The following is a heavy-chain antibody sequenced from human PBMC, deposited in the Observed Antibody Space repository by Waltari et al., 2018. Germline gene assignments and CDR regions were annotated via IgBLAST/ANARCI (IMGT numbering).Heavy chain of an antibody. CDR3: ARDREVAARNNWFDP. Sequence: QVQLQESGPGLVKPSETLSLTCAVSGYSISSGYYWGWIRQPPGKGLEWIGSIYHSGSTYYNPSLKSRVTISVDTSKNQFSLELSSVTAADTAVYYCARDREVAARNNWFDPWGQGTLVTVSS. J-gene: IGHJ5*02. CDR2: IYHSGST. D-gene: IGHD6-6*01. V-gene: IGHV4-38-2*02. CDR1: GYSISSGYY.